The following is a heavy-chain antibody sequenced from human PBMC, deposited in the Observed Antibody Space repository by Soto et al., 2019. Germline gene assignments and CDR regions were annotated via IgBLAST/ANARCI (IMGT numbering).Heavy chain of an antibody. D-gene: IGHD3-16*01. CDR2: ISYDGSNK. CDR3: AREIMMDYYYGMDV. V-gene: IGHV3-30-3*01. J-gene: IGHJ6*02. Sequence: QVQLVESGGGVVQPGRSLRLSCAASGFTFSSYAMHWVRQAPGKGLEWVAVISYDGSNKYYADSVKGRFTISRDNSKNTLYLQMNSLRAEDTAVYYWAREIMMDYYYGMDVWGQGTTVTVSS. CDR1: GFTFSSYA.